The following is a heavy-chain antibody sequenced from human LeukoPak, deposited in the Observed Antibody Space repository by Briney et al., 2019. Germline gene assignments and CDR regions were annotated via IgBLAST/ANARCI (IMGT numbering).Heavy chain of an antibody. Sequence: GGSLRLSCAASGFTVSSNYMSWVRQAPGKELEWVSVIYSGGSTYYADSVKRRFTISRDNSKNTLYLQMNSLRAEDTAVYYCARGPRLYYYYGMDVWGQGTTVTVSS. V-gene: IGHV3-53*01. CDR3: ARGPRLYYYYGMDV. CDR2: IYSGGST. J-gene: IGHJ6*02. CDR1: GFTVSSNY.